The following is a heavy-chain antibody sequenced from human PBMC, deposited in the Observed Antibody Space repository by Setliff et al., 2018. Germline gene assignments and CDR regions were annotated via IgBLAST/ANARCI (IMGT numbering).Heavy chain of an antibody. J-gene: IGHJ4*02. Sequence: GASVKVSCKASGYTFTSYAFSWVRQAPGQGLEWMGWISAYNGNTNYAQKFQGRVTITTYTSTSTAYMELRSLRSDDTAVYYCARVSGAAAAGFDYWGQGTLVTVSS. D-gene: IGHD6-13*01. V-gene: IGHV1-18*01. CDR1: GYTFTSYA. CDR3: ARVSGAAAAGFDY. CDR2: ISAYNGNT.